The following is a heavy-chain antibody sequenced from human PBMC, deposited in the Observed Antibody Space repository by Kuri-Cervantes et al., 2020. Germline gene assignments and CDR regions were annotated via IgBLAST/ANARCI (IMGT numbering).Heavy chain of an antibody. CDR2: INHSGST. CDR1: GGSFSGYH. Sequence: SQTLSLTCAAYGGSFSGYHWSWIRPPPGKGLEWIGDINHSGSTNYNPSLKSRVTISVDTSKNQFSLKLSSVTAADTAVYYGGGGGGVTNWFDPWGQGTLVTVSS. V-gene: IGHV4-34*01. J-gene: IGHJ5*02. CDR3: GGGGGVTNWFDP. D-gene: IGHD2-21*02.